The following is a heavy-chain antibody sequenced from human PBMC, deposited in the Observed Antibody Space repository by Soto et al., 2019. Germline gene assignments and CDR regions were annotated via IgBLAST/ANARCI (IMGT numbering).Heavy chain of an antibody. J-gene: IGHJ4*02. CDR3: AHRGYMYGNWDHGYFDY. V-gene: IGHV2-5*02. Sequence: QITLKESGPTRVRPTQTLALTCTFSGFSLTTSGVGVGWIRKTPGKALEWLAVIYWDDDKRYSPSLKSRLTITKGTSKNQVVLTMADMDPVDTASYFCAHRGYMYGNWDHGYFDYWGQGTLVTVSS. CDR2: IYWDDDK. D-gene: IGHD5-18*01. CDR1: GFSLTTSGVG.